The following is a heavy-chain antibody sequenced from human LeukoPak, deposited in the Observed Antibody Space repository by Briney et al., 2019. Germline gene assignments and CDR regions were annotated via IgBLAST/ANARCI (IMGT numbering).Heavy chain of an antibody. Sequence: GGSLRLSCAASGFTFSSYWMHWVRQAPGKGLVWVSRINSDGSSTSYADSVKGRFTISRDNAKNTLYLQMNSLRAEDTAVYYCARALRIAVAGASGFDYWGQGTLVTVSS. J-gene: IGHJ4*02. V-gene: IGHV3-74*01. CDR1: GFTFSSYW. D-gene: IGHD6-19*01. CDR3: ARALRIAVAGASGFDY. CDR2: INSDGSST.